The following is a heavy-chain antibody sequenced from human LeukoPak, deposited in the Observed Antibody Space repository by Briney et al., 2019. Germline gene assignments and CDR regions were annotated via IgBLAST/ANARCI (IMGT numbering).Heavy chain of an antibody. Sequence: SETLSLTCNVSGESISSHYWSWTRQSPGKGLEWIGYVTNSGTTKFNPSLKSRVTISRDTSKNQISLRLSSVTAADTAVYYCARFGEDVYSYDTGGYYLDWGQGTLVTVSS. CDR1: GESISSHY. CDR3: ARFGEDVYSYDTGGYYLD. J-gene: IGHJ4*02. D-gene: IGHD3-22*01. CDR2: VTNSGTT. V-gene: IGHV4-59*11.